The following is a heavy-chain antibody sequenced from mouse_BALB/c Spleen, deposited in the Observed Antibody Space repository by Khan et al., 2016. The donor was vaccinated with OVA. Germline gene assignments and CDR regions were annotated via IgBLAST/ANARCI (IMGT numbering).Heavy chain of an antibody. J-gene: IGHJ3*01. Sequence: HLQLSETLLARPGASVKMSCKASGYTFTSYWMPLAKQWPGQGLEWIGDIYPGNTDTNYNQKFKGKAKLTAVTSTSTAYMELSSLTNEDSAVYYCTRRNLDVAWFAYWGQGTMVTVSA. V-gene: IGHV1-5*01. CDR3: TRRNLDVAWFAY. CDR2: IYPGNTDT. CDR1: GYTFTSYW.